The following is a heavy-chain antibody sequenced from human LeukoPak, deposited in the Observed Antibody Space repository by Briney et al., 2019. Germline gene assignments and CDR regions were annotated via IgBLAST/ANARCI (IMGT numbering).Heavy chain of an antibody. CDR3: ARYSTTWPYWYFDL. V-gene: IGHV4-30-2*01. J-gene: IGHJ2*01. D-gene: IGHD2/OR15-2a*01. Sequence: PSETLSLTCAVSGDPISSGSYSWSWIRQPPGKGLEWIGYISHSGNTYYSPSLKSRVTISVDNSKNQFSLKLTSVTAADTAVYYCARYSTTWPYWYFDLWGRGTLVTVSS. CDR2: ISHSGNT. CDR1: GDPISSGSYS.